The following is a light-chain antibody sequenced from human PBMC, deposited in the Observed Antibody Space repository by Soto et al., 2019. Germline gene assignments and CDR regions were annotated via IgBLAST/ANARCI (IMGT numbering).Light chain of an antibody. CDR2: GAS. V-gene: IGKV3-15*01. Sequence: EIVMTQSPATLSVSPGERATLSCRASQSVGSNLAWYQQKRGQAPRLLVFGASTSASDIPVRFSGSGSGTEFTLTISSLQHAEFAVYYWYQYYNCPPWTFGQGTKVDI. J-gene: IGKJ1*01. CDR1: QSVGSN. CDR3: YQYYNCPPWT.